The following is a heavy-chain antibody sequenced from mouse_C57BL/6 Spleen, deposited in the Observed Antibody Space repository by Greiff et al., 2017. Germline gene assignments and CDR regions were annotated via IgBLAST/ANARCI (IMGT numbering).Heavy chain of an antibody. Sequence: QVQLQQSGAELVKPGASVTISCKAPGYAFSSYWMNWVKQRPGTGLEWIGQIYPGDGDTNYNGKFKGKATLTADKSSSTAYMQLSSLTSEDSAVYFCARGGYYGYFDYWGQGTTRTVSS. J-gene: IGHJ2*01. V-gene: IGHV1-80*01. CDR1: GYAFSSYW. CDR2: IYPGDGDT. CDR3: ARGGYYGYFDY. D-gene: IGHD1-1*02.